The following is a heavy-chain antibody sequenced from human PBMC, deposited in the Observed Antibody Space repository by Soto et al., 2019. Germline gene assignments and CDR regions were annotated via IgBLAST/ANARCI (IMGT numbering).Heavy chain of an antibody. V-gene: IGHV1-8*02. CDR1: GYTLTSYD. Sequence: ASVKVSCTASGYTLTSYDMNWMRQATGQRLEWMGWMNPNSGNTGYAQKFQGRVTMTRNTSISTAYMELSSLRSEDTAVYYCARGRGYSYGTGRGYHMDVWGKGTTVTVSS. CDR2: MNPNSGNT. D-gene: IGHD5-18*01. CDR3: ARGRGYSYGTGRGYHMDV. J-gene: IGHJ6*03.